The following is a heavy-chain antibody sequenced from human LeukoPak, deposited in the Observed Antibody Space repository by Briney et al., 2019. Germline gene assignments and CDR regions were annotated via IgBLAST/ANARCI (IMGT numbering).Heavy chain of an antibody. CDR2: ISSSGGST. CDR3: AKEDYYGMDV. Sequence: GGSLRLSCAASGFTFSIYAMTWVRQAPGKGLEWVSVISSSGGSTYYADSVKGRLTISRDNSRNTLFLQMNSLTAEDTAVYYCAKEDYYGMDVWGQGTTVTVYS. V-gene: IGHV3-23*01. CDR1: GFTFSIYA. J-gene: IGHJ6*02.